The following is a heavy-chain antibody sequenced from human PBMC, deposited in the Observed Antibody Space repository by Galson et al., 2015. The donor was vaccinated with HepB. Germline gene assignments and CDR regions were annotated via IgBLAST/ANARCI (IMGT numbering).Heavy chain of an antibody. D-gene: IGHD3-22*01. Sequence: SLRLSCAASGFTFSSYAMSWVRQAPGKGLEWVANIKENGNAKSYVDSVKGRFTISRDNAKNSLYLQMSSLRPEDTAVYYCARERDMATIVVVFDYWGQGTLVTASS. J-gene: IGHJ4*02. V-gene: IGHV3-7*03. CDR2: IKENGNAK. CDR1: GFTFSSYA. CDR3: ARERDMATIVVVFDY.